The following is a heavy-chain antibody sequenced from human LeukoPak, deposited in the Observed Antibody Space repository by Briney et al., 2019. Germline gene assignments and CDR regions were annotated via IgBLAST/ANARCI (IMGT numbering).Heavy chain of an antibody. CDR2: IWDDGDNK. D-gene: IGHD3-22*01. CDR3: ARDEYYDSSGPLDY. CDR1: GFTFSNYG. Sequence: GGSLRLSCAASGFTFSNYGMHWVRQAPGKGMEWVAVIWDDGDNKYYADSVKGRFTISRDNSKNMLYQQLNSLRAEDTAVYYCARDEYYDSSGPLDYWGQGTLVTVSS. J-gene: IGHJ4*02. V-gene: IGHV3-33*01.